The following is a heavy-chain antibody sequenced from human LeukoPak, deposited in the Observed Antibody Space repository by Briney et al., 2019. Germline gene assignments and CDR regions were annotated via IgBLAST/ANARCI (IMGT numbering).Heavy chain of an antibody. CDR2: IYTSGST. CDR1: GGSISSYY. CDR3: ARADSSGWFGAFDI. Sequence: PSVTLSLTCTVSGGSISSYYWSWIRQPAGKGLEWIGRIYTSGSTNYNPSLKSRVTMSVDTSKNQFSLKLSSVTAADTAVYYCARADSSGWFGAFDIWGQGTMVTVSS. J-gene: IGHJ3*02. V-gene: IGHV4-4*07. D-gene: IGHD6-19*01.